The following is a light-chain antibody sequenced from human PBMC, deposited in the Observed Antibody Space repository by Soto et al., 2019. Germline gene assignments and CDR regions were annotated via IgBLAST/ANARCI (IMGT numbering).Light chain of an antibody. CDR3: QQYDSWT. J-gene: IGKJ1*01. Sequence: DIQMTQSPSTLSASVGDGVTITCRASQSISNRLAWYQQRPGKAPKYLIYDASSLESGVPSRFSGSGSETEFTLTISSLQPDDFATYYCQQYDSWTFGQGTKV. CDR1: QSISNR. V-gene: IGKV1-5*01. CDR2: DAS.